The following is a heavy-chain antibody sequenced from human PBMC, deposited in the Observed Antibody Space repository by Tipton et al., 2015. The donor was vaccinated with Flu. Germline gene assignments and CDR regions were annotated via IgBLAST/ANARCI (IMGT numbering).Heavy chain of an antibody. J-gene: IGHJ4*02. CDR3: ARGRRTCLVTELDY. Sequence: SLRPSCAASGLPFSSFAMHWVRQTTGKGPEWVTVISYDGSNKYYADSVKGRFTNSRDNPKNTLYLQMNSLRPADTAVYYCARGRRTCLVTELDYWGQGSLVTVSS. CDR1: GLPFSSFA. CDR2: ISYDGSNK. V-gene: IGHV3-30-3*01. D-gene: IGHD5-18*01.